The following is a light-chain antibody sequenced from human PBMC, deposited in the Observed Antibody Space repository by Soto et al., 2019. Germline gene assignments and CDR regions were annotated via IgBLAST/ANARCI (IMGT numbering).Light chain of an antibody. Sequence: SVLTQPASVSGSPGQSITISCTGTSSDVGAFTYVSWYQQHPGKAPKLMIYDVNDRPSGVSNRFSGSKSDNTASLTISGLQAEDEADYYCSSYTTSSTPYVFGTGTKLTVL. J-gene: IGLJ1*01. CDR2: DVN. CDR1: SSDVGAFTY. CDR3: SSYTTSSTPYV. V-gene: IGLV2-14*03.